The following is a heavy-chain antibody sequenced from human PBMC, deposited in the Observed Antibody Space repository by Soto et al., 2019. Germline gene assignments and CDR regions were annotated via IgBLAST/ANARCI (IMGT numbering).Heavy chain of an antibody. D-gene: IGHD2-21*01. CDR1: GFTFSSYA. Sequence: QVHLVESGGGVVQPGRSLRLSCAASGFTFSSYAMHWVRQAPGKGLEWVALISYDEINKHYVDSVKGRFTISRDNSKNTLHLQMNSLRAEDTAVYYCARPRSDSGDWHYCYDVDVWGEWTTVTVSS. CDR2: ISYDEINK. V-gene: IGHV3-30-3*01. CDR3: ARPRSDSGDWHYCYDVDV. J-gene: IGHJ6*04.